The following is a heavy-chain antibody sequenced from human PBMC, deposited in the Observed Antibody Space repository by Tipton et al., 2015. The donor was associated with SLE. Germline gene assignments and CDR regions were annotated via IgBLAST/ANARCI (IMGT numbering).Heavy chain of an antibody. CDR3: ARGMVTWRGAILGVDV. D-gene: IGHD2-21*02. V-gene: IGHV4-34*01. Sequence: TLSLTCAVYGGSFSGYYCSWIRQPPGKGLEWIGEINHSGITNYNPSLQSRVTISVDPAKNQFSLKLTSVTAADTAVYYCARGMVTWRGAILGVDVWGQGTTVSVSS. CDR2: INHSGIT. J-gene: IGHJ6*02. CDR1: GGSFSGYY.